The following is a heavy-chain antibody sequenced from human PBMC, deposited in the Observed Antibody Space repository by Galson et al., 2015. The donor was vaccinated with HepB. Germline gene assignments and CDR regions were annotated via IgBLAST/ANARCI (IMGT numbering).Heavy chain of an antibody. CDR2: INPNSGGT. V-gene: IGHV1-2*02. Sequence: SVKVSCKAPGYTFTGYYMHWVRQAPGQGLEWMGWINPNSGGTNCAQKFQGRVTMTRDTSISTAYMELSRLRSDDTAVYYCARDQSDYYYYMDVWGKGTTVTVSS. CDR3: ARDQSDYYYYMDV. J-gene: IGHJ6*03. CDR1: GYTFTGYY.